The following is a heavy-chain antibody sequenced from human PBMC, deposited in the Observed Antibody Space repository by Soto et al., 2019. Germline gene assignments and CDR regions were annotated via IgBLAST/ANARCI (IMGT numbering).Heavy chain of an antibody. V-gene: IGHV4-34*01. J-gene: IGHJ3*02. CDR1: GGSFSTYY. D-gene: IGHD3-9*01. Sequence: QLQQWGAGLLKPSETLSLTCVVSGGSFSTYYYNWIRQSPGKGLEWIGEINHSGSNNYSPSLKSRVTMSLDTSKNQFFPKLTSVTAADTAVYYCARGGSNDWQVAFDIWGQGTMVTVSS. CDR2: INHSGSN. CDR3: ARGGSNDWQVAFDI.